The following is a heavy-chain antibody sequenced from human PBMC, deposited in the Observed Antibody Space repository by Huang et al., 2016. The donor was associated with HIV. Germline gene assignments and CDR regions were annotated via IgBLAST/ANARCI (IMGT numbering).Heavy chain of an antibody. V-gene: IGHV3-30*04. CDR2: ISYDGRNK. J-gene: IGHJ4*02. D-gene: IGHD3-10*01. CDR3: ARGLARWPQSGSFVH. CDR1: GFTFSSYV. Sequence: QMQLVESGGGVVQPGRSLRLSCAASGFTFSSYVMHWVRQAPGKGLEWVAVISYDGRNKYYADSVKGRFTISRDNSKNTIYLQMNSLRGEDTAVYYCARGLARWPQSGSFVHWGQGTLVTVSS.